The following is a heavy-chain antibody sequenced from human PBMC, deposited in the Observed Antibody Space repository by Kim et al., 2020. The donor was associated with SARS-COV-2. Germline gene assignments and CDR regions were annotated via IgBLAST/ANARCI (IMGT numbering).Heavy chain of an antibody. J-gene: IGHJ4*02. CDR1: GFTFSSYA. Sequence: GGSLRLSCAASGFTFSSYAMSWVRQAPGKGLEWVSAISGSGGSTYYADSVKGRFTISRDNAKNTQDLQMNSMRAEATAVYYCAKAEWELLLIPVFDYWGQGTLVTVSS. CDR2: ISGSGGST. D-gene: IGHD1-26*01. CDR3: AKAEWELLLIPVFDY. V-gene: IGHV3-23*01.